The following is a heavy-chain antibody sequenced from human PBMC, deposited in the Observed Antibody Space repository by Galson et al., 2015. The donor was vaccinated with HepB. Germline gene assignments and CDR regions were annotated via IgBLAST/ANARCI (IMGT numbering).Heavy chain of an antibody. CDR3: ARGGFLEWLPMGY. D-gene: IGHD3-3*01. V-gene: IGHV1-3*01. J-gene: IGHJ4*02. CDR1: GYTFTSYA. CDR2: INAGNGNT. Sequence: SVKVSCKASGYTFTSYAMHWVRQAPGQRLEWMGWINAGNGNTKYSQKFQGRVTITRDTSASTAYMELSSLRSEDTAVYYCARGGFLEWLPMGYWGQGTLVTVSS.